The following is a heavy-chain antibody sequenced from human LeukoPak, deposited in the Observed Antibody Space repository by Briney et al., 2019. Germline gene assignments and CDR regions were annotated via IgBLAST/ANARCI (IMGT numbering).Heavy chain of an antibody. J-gene: IGHJ4*02. V-gene: IGHV3-7*01. CDR2: IKQDGSEK. CDR3: ARPPAGRNWNDVEYYFDY. Sequence: GGSLRLSCEASGFTFSTYWMHWVRQSPGKGLEWVANIKQDGSEKYYVDSVKGRFTISRDNAKNSLYLQMNSLRAEDTAVYYCARPPAGRNWNDVEYYFDYWGQGTLVTVSS. CDR1: GFTFSTYW. D-gene: IGHD1-1*01.